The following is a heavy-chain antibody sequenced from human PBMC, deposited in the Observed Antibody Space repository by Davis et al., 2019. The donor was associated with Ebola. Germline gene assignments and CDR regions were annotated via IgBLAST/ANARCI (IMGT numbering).Heavy chain of an antibody. Sequence: ASVKVSCKASGYTFTRYAMHWVRQAPGQRLEWMGWINAGNGNTKYSQKFQGRVTITRDTSASTAYMELSSLRSEDTAVYYCATVTMVQGDDFDYWGQGTLVTVSS. CDR2: INAGNGNT. V-gene: IGHV1-3*01. J-gene: IGHJ4*02. CDR1: GYTFTRYA. CDR3: ATVTMVQGDDFDY. D-gene: IGHD3-10*01.